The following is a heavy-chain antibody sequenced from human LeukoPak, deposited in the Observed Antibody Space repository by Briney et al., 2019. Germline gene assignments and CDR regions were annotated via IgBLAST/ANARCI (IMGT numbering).Heavy chain of an antibody. J-gene: IGHJ6*04. D-gene: IGHD6-19*01. V-gene: IGHV3-20*04. CDR2: INWNGGSR. CDR1: GFTFGDYA. CDR3: ARAEYSSGWYPPWDV. Sequence: GGSLRLSCTASGFTFGDYAMSWVRQAPGKGLEWVSGINWNGGSRGYADSVKGRFTISRDDAKNSLYLQMNSLRDEDTALYYCARAEYSSGWYPPWDVWGKGTTVTVSS.